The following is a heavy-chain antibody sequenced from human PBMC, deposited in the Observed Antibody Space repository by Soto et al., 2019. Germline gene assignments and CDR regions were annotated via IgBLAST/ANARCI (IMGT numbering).Heavy chain of an antibody. CDR3: AGWNYESGLDV. Sequence: QITLKESGPTLVRPTQTLTLTCSFSGFSLNTNGMGVGWIRQPPGKALEWLAFIYWDEDKRYSPSLKTRLTVTTDTSKNEVVLTLTNLDPLDPVTYYCAGWNYESGLDVWGQGTTVTVSS. J-gene: IGHJ6*02. D-gene: IGHD1-7*01. V-gene: IGHV2-5*02. CDR2: IYWDEDK. CDR1: GFSLNTNGMG.